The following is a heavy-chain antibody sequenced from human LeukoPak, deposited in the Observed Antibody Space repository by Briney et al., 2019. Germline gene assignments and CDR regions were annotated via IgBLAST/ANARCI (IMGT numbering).Heavy chain of an antibody. Sequence: GRSLRLSCAASGFTVSYYALHWVRQAPGKGLEWVAVISYDGSNKYYADSVKGRFTISRDNSKNTLYLQMNSLRGEDTAVYYCARDRKGGSGWTLFDYWGQGTLVTVSS. CDR2: ISYDGSNK. J-gene: IGHJ4*02. V-gene: IGHV3-30-3*01. D-gene: IGHD6-19*01. CDR3: ARDRKGGSGWTLFDY. CDR1: GFTVSYYA.